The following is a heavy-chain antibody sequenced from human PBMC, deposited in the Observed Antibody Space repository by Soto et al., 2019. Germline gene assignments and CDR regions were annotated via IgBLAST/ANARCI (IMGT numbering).Heavy chain of an antibody. CDR3: AKGNSNGYGMDV. CDR2: ISYDGSNK. CDR1: GFTFSSYG. J-gene: IGHJ6*02. V-gene: IGHV3-30*18. D-gene: IGHD4-4*01. Sequence: VGSLILSCAASGFTFSSYGMHWVRQAPGKGLEWVAVISYDGSNKYYADSVKGRFTISRDNSKNTLYLQMNSLRAEDTAVYYCAKGNSNGYGMDVWGQGTTVTVSS.